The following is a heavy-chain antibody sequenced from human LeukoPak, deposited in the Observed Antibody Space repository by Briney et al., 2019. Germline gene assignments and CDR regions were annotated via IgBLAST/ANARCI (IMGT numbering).Heavy chain of an antibody. D-gene: IGHD4-17*01. Sequence: ASETLSLTCAVSGGSISSSNWWSWVRQPPGKGLEWIGEIYHSGSTNYNPSLKSRVTISVDTSKNQFSLKLSSVTAADTAVYYCARLRPNDAFDIWGQGTMVTVSS. J-gene: IGHJ3*02. CDR1: GGSISSSNW. CDR3: ARLRPNDAFDI. CDR2: IYHSGST. V-gene: IGHV4-4*02.